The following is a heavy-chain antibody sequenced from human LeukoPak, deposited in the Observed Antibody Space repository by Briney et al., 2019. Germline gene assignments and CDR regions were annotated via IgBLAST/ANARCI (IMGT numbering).Heavy chain of an antibody. CDR3: ARDGRQWLADYYFDY. D-gene: IGHD6-19*01. J-gene: IGHJ4*02. CDR1: GFTFSSYT. V-gene: IGHV3-30-3*01. CDR2: ISYDGSNK. Sequence: PGGSLRLSCAASGFTFSSYTMHWVRQAPGKGLEWVAVISYDGSNKYYADSVKGRFTISRDNSKNTLYLQMNSLRAEDTAVYYCARDGRQWLADYYFDYWGQGTLVTVSS.